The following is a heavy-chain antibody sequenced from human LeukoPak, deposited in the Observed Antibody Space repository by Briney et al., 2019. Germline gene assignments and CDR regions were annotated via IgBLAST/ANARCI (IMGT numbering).Heavy chain of an antibody. Sequence: SETLSLTCAVYGGSFSGYYWSWIRQPPGKGLEWIGEINHSGSTNYNPSLKSRVTISVDTSKNQFSLKLSSVTAADTAVYYCARRYSGYYYRPGLDYWGQGTLVTVSS. CDR1: GGSFSGYY. D-gene: IGHD3-22*01. CDR2: INHSGST. J-gene: IGHJ4*02. CDR3: ARRYSGYYYRPGLDY. V-gene: IGHV4-34*01.